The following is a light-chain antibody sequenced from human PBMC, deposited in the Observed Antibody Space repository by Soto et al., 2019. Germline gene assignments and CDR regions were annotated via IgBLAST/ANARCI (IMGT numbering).Light chain of an antibody. CDR1: QSVSSNF. J-gene: IGKJ5*01. Sequence: EIVLTQSPGTLSLSPGERATLSCRASQSVSSNFLAWYQQKSGQAPRLLIYVASSRATGIPGRFSGSGSGTDFTLTISRLEPEDFAVYYCQQYASSPIPFGQGTRLEIK. CDR2: VAS. V-gene: IGKV3-20*01. CDR3: QQYASSPIP.